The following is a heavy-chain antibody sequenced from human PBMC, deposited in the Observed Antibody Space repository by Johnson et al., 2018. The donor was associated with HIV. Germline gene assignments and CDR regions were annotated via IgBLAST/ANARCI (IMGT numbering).Heavy chain of an antibody. V-gene: IGHV3-30*04. Sequence: QVQLVESGGGVVQPGRSLRLSCAVSGFTFSSYAMHWVRQAPGEGLEWVAVISYDGSNKYYADSVKGRFTISRDNSKNTLYLQMNSLRAEDTAVYYCAKTEDAFDIWGQGTMVTVSS. CDR1: GFTFSSYA. J-gene: IGHJ3*02. CDR2: ISYDGSNK. CDR3: AKTEDAFDI.